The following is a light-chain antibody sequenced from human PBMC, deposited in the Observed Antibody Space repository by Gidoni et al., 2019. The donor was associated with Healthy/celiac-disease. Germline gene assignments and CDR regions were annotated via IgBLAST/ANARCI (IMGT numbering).Light chain of an antibody. CDR3: QQYHNWPPIT. J-gene: IGKJ5*01. V-gene: IGKV3D-15*01. Sequence: DIVSTQSPATLSVSPGERATLSCRASQNITTELAWYRRIPGRAPRVLIYGASTRATGIPARFSDSGSGTEFTLTISSLQSEDFAIYCCQQYHNWPPITFGQGTRLDIK. CDR1: QNITTE. CDR2: GAS.